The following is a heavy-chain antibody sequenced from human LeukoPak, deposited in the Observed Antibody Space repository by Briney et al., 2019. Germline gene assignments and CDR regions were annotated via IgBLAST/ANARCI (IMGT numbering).Heavy chain of an antibody. CDR3: ATNHDFWSGYLNFDY. D-gene: IGHD3-3*01. J-gene: IGHJ4*02. CDR2: FDPEDGET. CDR1: GYTLTELS. V-gene: IGHV1-24*01. Sequence: GASVKVSCKVSGYTLTELSMHWVRQAPGKGLEWMGGFDPEDGETIYAQKFQGRVTMTEDTSTDTACMELSSLRSEDTAVYYCATNHDFWSGYLNFDYWGQGTLVTVSS.